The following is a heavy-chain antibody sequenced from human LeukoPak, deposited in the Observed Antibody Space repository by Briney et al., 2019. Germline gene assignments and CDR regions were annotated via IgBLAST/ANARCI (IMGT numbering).Heavy chain of an antibody. CDR2: IYYSGST. Sequence: PSETLSLTCTVSGGSLSTYYWSWIRQPPGKGLEWIGYIYYSGSTNYNPSLKSRVTISVDTSKNQFSLKLSSVTAADTAVYYCARLRGYPWGFDYWGQGTLVTVSS. D-gene: IGHD3-10*01. J-gene: IGHJ4*02. CDR1: GGSLSTYY. CDR3: ARLRGYPWGFDY. V-gene: IGHV4-59*01.